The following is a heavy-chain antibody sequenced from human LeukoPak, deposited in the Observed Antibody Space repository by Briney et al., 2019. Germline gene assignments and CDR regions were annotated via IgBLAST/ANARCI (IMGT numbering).Heavy chain of an antibody. D-gene: IGHD3-10*01. J-gene: IGHJ4*02. Sequence: GGSLRLSCAASGFTFSSYAMSWVRQAPGKGLEWVSVIYSGGSTYYADSVKGRFTISRDNSKNTLFLQMNSLRPEDTAVYYCARGTYGNYYFDYWGQGTLVTVSS. CDR3: ARGTYGNYYFDY. CDR2: IYSGGST. V-gene: IGHV3-66*02. CDR1: GFTFSSYA.